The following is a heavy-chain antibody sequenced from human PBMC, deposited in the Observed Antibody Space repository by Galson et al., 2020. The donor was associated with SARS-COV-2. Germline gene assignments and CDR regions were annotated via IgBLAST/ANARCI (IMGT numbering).Heavy chain of an antibody. CDR3: ARDYLLYTSGLPGL. CDR2: ISYDGSNK. J-gene: IGHJ1*01. Sequence: GGTLRLSCAASGFTFSNYAMHWVRQAPGKGLEWVAVISYDGSNKYYADSVKGRFTISRDNSKNTLYMQMNSLRAEDTAVYYCARDYLLYTSGLPGLWGQGTLVTVSS. CDR1: GFTFSNYA. D-gene: IGHD6-19*01. V-gene: IGHV3-30*04.